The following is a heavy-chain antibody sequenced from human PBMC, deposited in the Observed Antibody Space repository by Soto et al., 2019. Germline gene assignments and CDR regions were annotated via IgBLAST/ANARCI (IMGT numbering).Heavy chain of an antibody. CDR3: ARWPTGGYYDSSGYFDY. Sequence: SETLSLTCTVSGGSVSSGSYYWSWIRQPPGKGLEWIGYIYYSGSTNYNPSLKSRVTISVDTSKNQFSLKLSSVTAADTAVYYCARWPTGGYYDSSGYFDYWGQGTLVTVYS. D-gene: IGHD3-22*01. V-gene: IGHV4-61*01. J-gene: IGHJ4*02. CDR1: GGSVSSGSYY. CDR2: IYYSGST.